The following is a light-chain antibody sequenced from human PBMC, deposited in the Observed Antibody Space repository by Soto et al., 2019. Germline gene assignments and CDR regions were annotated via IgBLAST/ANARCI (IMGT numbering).Light chain of an antibody. J-gene: IGKJ1*01. CDR3: QHYNSYAPWT. V-gene: IGKV1-5*01. CDR2: DAS. CDR1: QTVRDW. Sequence: IQLTQTPSTLSACVGDRVTITCRASQTVRDWLAWYQQKPGKAPKLLIFDASSLQSGVPTRFSGSGSGTDFTLTINSLHPDDFATYYCQHYNSYAPWTFGQGTKVDIK.